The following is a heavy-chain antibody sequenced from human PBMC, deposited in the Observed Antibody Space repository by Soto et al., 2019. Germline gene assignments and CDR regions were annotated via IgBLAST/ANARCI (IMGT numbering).Heavy chain of an antibody. V-gene: IGHV1-69*01. Sequence: QVQLVQSGAEVKKPGSSVKVSCKASGVTFSSYAISWVRQAPGQGLEWMGGIIPIFGTANYAQKFQGRVTITADESTSTAYMELSSLRSEDTAVYYCARDYFSGGNSEISDYWGQGTLVTVSS. CDR1: GVTFSSYA. CDR3: ARDYFSGGNSEISDY. J-gene: IGHJ4*02. D-gene: IGHD2-21*02. CDR2: IIPIFGTA.